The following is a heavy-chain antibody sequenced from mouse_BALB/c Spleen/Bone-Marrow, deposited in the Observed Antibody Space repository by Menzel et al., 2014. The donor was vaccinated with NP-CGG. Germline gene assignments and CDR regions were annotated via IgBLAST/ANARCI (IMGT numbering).Heavy chain of an antibody. CDR1: GYAFSSYW. D-gene: IGHD2-10*02. CDR3: ARQYGNYFDY. CDR2: IYPGDGDT. J-gene: IGHJ2*01. Sequence: VQVVESGAELVRPGSSVKISCKASGYAFSSYWMNWVKQRPGQGLEWIGQIYPGDGDTNYNGKFKGKATLTADKSSSTAYMQLSSLTSEASAVYFCARQYGNYFDYRGQGTTLTVSS. V-gene: IGHV1-80*01.